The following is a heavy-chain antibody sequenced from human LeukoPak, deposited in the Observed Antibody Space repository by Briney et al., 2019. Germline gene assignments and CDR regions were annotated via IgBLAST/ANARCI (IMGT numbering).Heavy chain of an antibody. CDR3: ARQISDYYYYYIDV. J-gene: IGHJ6*03. V-gene: IGHV4-39*01. D-gene: IGHD3-10*01. CDR1: GGSISSSNYY. CDR2: IYYSGTT. Sequence: SETLSLICSVSGGSISSSNYYWGWIRQPPGKGLEWIGTIYYSGTTYYNPSLERRVTISEDMSKNQFSLTLRSVTAADTAVYYCARQISDYYYYYIDVWGKGTTVTVSS.